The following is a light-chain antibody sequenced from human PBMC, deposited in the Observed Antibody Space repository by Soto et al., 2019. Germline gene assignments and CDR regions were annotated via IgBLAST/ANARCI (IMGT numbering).Light chain of an antibody. J-gene: IGKJ1*01. CDR2: AAS. V-gene: IGKV3-20*01. CDR1: QSVASNY. Sequence: EIVLTQSPGTLPLSPGERATLSCRASQSVASNYLAWYQQKPGQAPRLLIYAASGRAPGIPDRFSGSGSGTDFTLTISRLESEDFAVYYCQQYGSAPWTFGQGTKVEIK. CDR3: QQYGSAPWT.